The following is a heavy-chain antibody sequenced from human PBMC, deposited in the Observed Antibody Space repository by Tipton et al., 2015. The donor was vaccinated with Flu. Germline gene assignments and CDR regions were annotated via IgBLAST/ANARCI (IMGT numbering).Heavy chain of an antibody. CDR1: GYTFTGYY. D-gene: IGHD3-22*01. J-gene: IGHJ4*02. CDR3: ATSYYYDSSGYYTYFAY. V-gene: IGHV1-2*06. CDR2: INPNSGGT. Sequence: QMQLVQSGAEVKKPGASVKVSCKASGYTFTGYYMHWVRQAPGQGLEWMGRINPNSGGTNYAQKFQGRVTMTRDTSISTAYMELGRLRSDDTAVYYCATSYYYDSSGYYTYFAYWGQGTLVTVSS.